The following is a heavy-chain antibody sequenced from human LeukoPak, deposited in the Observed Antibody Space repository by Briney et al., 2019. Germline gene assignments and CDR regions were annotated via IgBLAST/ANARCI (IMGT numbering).Heavy chain of an antibody. Sequence: GGSLRLSCAASGFTLSSYAMSWVRQAPGKGLEWVSAISSSGGSTYSADYGKGRFTIARDNSKNTLYVQVNSLRAEDTAVYYCAKGPKVAGRPYYFDYWGQGTLVTVSS. CDR3: AKGPKVAGRPYYFDY. D-gene: IGHD6-19*01. CDR1: GFTLSSYA. J-gene: IGHJ4*02. CDR2: ISSSGGST. V-gene: IGHV3-23*01.